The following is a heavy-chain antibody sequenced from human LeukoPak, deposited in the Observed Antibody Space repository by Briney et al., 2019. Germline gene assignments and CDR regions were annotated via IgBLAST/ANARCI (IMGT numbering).Heavy chain of an antibody. CDR1: GFTFSDYS. Sequence: SGGSLRLSCAASGFTFSDYSMNWVRQAPGKGLEWVSSISGRSSFIYYADSVKGRFTISRDNAKNSLYLQMNSLRAEDTAVYYCAREPTTVTTDASFDYWGQGTLVTVSS. J-gene: IGHJ4*02. V-gene: IGHV3-21*01. D-gene: IGHD4-17*01. CDR3: AREPTTVTTDASFDY. CDR2: ISGRSSFI.